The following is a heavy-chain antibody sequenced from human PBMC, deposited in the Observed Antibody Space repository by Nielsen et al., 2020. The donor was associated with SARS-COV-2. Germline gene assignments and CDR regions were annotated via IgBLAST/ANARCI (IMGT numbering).Heavy chain of an antibody. CDR3: VRVWDDGYYYDTGPFDS. J-gene: IGHJ4*02. V-gene: IGHV3-74*03. D-gene: IGHD3-22*01. Sequence: GESLKISCAASGFIFSNYRMHWVRQAPGKGLVWVSHINPDESKTTYADSVKGRFTISRDNAKNTLYLQMNSLTADDTAVYYCVRVWDDGYYYDTGPFDSWGQGTLVTVSS. CDR2: INPDESKT. CDR1: GFIFSNYR.